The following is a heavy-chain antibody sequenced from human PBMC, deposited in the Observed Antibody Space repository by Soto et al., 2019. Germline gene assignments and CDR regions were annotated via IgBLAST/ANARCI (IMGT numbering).Heavy chain of an antibody. CDR3: ARARKAVLRYFA. V-gene: IGHV1-69*01. J-gene: IGHJ6*02. D-gene: IGHD3-9*01. Sequence: QVQLVQSGAEVKKPGSSVKVSCKASGCTFSIYAISWVRQAPGQGLEWMGGIIPIFGTANYAQKFQVRVKITADESTSSAYMELSSLRSEDTAVYYCARARKAVLRYFAWGQGTTVTVAS. CDR1: GCTFSIYA. CDR2: IIPIFGTA.